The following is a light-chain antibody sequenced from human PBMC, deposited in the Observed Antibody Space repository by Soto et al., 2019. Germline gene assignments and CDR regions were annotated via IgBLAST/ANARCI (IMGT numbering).Light chain of an antibody. CDR3: QQRSNWPPWT. CDR2: DAS. J-gene: IGKJ1*01. CDR1: QSVSSK. Sequence: IVLTQSPATLSVSPCERATLSCRASQSVSSKLAWYQQKPGQAPRLLLYDASNTATGILARFIGSGSGRDFSTPISSLEPQDFAIYDGQQRSNWPPWTFGQGTKVDIK. V-gene: IGKV3-11*02.